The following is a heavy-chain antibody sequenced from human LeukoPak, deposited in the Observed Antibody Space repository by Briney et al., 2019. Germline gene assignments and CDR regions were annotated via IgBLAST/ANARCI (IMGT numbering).Heavy chain of an antibody. Sequence: GGSLRLSCAASGFTFNTFNMNWVRQAPGKGLEWVSSITSGGDYIYYADSVKGRFTTTRDNSKNSLSLQVNSLRVEDTAVYYCARGHYDVLAASYKWTPDYWGQGTLVPVSS. V-gene: IGHV3-21*01. CDR2: ITSGGDYI. CDR3: ARGHYDVLAASYKWTPDY. CDR1: GFTFNTFN. J-gene: IGHJ4*02. D-gene: IGHD3-9*01.